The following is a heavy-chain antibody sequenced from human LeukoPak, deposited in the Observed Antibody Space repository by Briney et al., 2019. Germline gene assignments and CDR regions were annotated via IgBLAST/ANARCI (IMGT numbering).Heavy chain of an antibody. Sequence: SETLSLTCTVSGYSISSGYYWGWIRQPPGKGLEWIGSIYHSGSTYYNPSLKSRATISVDTSKNQFSLKLSSVTAADTAVYYCARAIPTVVVTATRFDYWGQGTLVTVSS. CDR2: IYHSGST. CDR3: ARAIPTVVVTATRFDY. J-gene: IGHJ4*02. D-gene: IGHD2-21*02. CDR1: GYSISSGYY. V-gene: IGHV4-38-2*02.